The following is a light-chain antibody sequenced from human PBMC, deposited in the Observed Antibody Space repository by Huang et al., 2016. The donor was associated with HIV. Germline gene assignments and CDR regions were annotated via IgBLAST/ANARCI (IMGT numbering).Light chain of an antibody. V-gene: IGKV3-20*01. J-gene: IGKJ1*01. CDR3: QQYRSSPWT. Sequence: EIVLTQSPGTLSLSPGERATISCRASQSVSSTYLAWYQQKPGQAPRLLIYGASNRATGIPDRFSGGGSGTDFTLTITRLEPEDFAVYYCQQYRSSPWTFGQGTKVE. CDR1: QSVSSTY. CDR2: GAS.